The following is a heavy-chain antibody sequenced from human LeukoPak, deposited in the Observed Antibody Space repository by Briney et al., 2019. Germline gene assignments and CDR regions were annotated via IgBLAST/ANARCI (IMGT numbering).Heavy chain of an antibody. J-gene: IGHJ3*02. CDR1: GFTFSSYA. CDR2: ISGSGVST. Sequence: GGSLRLSCAASGFTFSSYAMSWVRQAPGKGLEWVSAISGSGVSTYYADSVKGRFTISRDNPKNTLYLQMNSLRAEDTAVYYCAKLRSNYINYDAFDIWGQGTMVTVSS. V-gene: IGHV3-23*01. CDR3: AKLRSNYINYDAFDI. D-gene: IGHD4-11*01.